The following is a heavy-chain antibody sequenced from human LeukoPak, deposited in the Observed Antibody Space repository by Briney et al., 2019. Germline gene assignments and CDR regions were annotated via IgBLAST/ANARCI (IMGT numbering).Heavy chain of an antibody. V-gene: IGHV4-30-2*01. Sequence: PSQTLSLTCAVSGGSISSGGYSWSWIRQPPGKGLEWIGYIYHSGSTYYNPSLKSRVTISVDRSKNQFSLKLSSVTAADTAVYYCARGSLRYSKIQLWPSLYYFDYWGQGTLVTVSS. CDR3: ARGSLRYSKIQLWPSLYYFDY. D-gene: IGHD5-18*01. CDR1: GGSISSGGYS. CDR2: IYHSGST. J-gene: IGHJ4*02.